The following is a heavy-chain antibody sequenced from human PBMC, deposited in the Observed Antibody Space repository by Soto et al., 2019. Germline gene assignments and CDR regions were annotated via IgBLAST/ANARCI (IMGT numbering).Heavy chain of an antibody. Sequence: PGGSLRLSCAASGFTFSSYAMSWVRQAPGKGLEWVSAISGSGGSTYYADSVKGRFTISRDNSKNTLYLQMNSLRAEDTAVYYCAKDPMIVVVTDTQIDYWGQGTLVTVSS. CDR3: AKDPMIVVVTDTQIDY. CDR1: GFTFSSYA. D-gene: IGHD3-22*01. J-gene: IGHJ4*02. V-gene: IGHV3-23*01. CDR2: ISGSGGST.